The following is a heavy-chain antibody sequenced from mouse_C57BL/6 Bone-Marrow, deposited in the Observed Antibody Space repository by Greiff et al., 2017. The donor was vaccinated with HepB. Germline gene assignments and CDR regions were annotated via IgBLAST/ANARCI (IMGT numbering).Heavy chain of an antibody. J-gene: IGHJ3*01. Sequence: VQLQQPGAELVMPGASVKLSCKASGYTFTSYWMHWVKQRPGQGLEWIGEIDPSDSYTNYNQKFKGKSTLTVDKSSSTAYMQLSSLTSEDSAVYYCARPHYYGSAWFAYWGQGTLVTVSA. CDR3: ARPHYYGSAWFAY. D-gene: IGHD1-1*01. V-gene: IGHV1-69*01. CDR1: GYTFTSYW. CDR2: IDPSDSYT.